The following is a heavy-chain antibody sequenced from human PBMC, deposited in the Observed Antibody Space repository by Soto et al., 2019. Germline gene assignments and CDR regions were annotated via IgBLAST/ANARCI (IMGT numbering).Heavy chain of an antibody. D-gene: IGHD2-8*02. V-gene: IGHV3-30*03. CDR1: GFTFSSYG. J-gene: IGHJ4*02. CDR3: TGEVASGY. CDR2: ISKDGNVK. Sequence: GVSLRLSCSPSGFTFSSYGMHWVRQAPGKGLEWVAVISKDGNVKYYAESVKGRFTISRDNSRNTLYLQMNSLGAEDTAAYYCTGEVASGYWGQGTLVTVSS.